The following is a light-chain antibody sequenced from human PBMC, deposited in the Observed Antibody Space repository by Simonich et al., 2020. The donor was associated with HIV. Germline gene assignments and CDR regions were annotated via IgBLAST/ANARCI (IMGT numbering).Light chain of an antibody. Sequence: QLVLTQSPSASASLGASVRLTCTLSSGHSRYDIAWHQQQPEKGPRYLMKVDSDGSHSKGDGLPDRFSGSSYGAERYLTISSLQSEDEADYYCQTWGAGAGANWVFGGGTKLTVL. CDR3: QTWGAGAGANWV. CDR2: VDSDGSH. J-gene: IGLJ3*02. V-gene: IGLV4-69*01. CDR1: SGHSRYD.